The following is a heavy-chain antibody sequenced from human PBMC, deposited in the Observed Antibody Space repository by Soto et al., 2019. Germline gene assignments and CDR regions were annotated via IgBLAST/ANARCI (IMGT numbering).Heavy chain of an antibody. J-gene: IGHJ6*02. D-gene: IGHD3-22*01. CDR3: ARTTYYYDSSGYLGYYYGMDV. Sequence: PSETLSLTCTVSGGSVSSGSYYWSWIRQPPGKGLEWIGYIYYSGSTNYNPSLKGRVTISVDTSKNQFSLKLSSVTAADTAVYYCARTTYYYDSSGYLGYYYGMDVWGQGTTVTVSS. CDR1: GGSVSSGSYY. V-gene: IGHV4-61*01. CDR2: IYYSGST.